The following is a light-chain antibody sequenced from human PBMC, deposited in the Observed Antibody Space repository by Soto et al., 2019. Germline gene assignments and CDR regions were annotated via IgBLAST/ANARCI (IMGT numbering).Light chain of an antibody. V-gene: IGKV3-15*01. CDR3: QQYHDWLT. CDR1: QNIRTD. J-gene: IGKJ4*01. Sequence: EIVMTQSPATLSVSPGERATLSCRASQNIRTDLAWYQQKPGQAPRVLIYGASTRATGVPDRFTGSGSGREVTLTISSLQPEDAEVYYCQQYHDWLTFGGGTKVEIK. CDR2: GAS.